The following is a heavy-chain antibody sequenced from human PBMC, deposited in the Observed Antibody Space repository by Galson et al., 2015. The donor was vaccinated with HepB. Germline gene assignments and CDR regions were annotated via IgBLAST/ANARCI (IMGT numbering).Heavy chain of an antibody. Sequence: SLRLSCASSGFSFSNYAIHWVRQAPGKGLEWMAVISYDGSFRYYSDSVKGRFTISRDNAKNSLSLQMNSLRAEDTAIYYCARAQRHYPDTSGYFYFDSWGQGTLVIVSS. V-gene: IGHV3-30*03. D-gene: IGHD3-22*01. CDR2: ISYDGSFR. CDR3: ARAQRHYPDTSGYFYFDS. CDR1: GFSFSNYA. J-gene: IGHJ4*02.